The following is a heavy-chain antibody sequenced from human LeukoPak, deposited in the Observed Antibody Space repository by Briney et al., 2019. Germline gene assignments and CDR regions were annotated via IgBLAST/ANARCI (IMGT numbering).Heavy chain of an antibody. CDR2: IYYSGST. Sequence: PSETLSLTCTVSGGSISSSSYYWGWIRQPPGKGLEWIGSIYYSGSTYYNPSLKSRVTISVDTSKNQFSLKLSSVAAADTAVYYCARGLWLHWFDPWGRGTLVTVSS. CDR3: ARGLWLHWFDP. J-gene: IGHJ5*02. V-gene: IGHV4-39*01. D-gene: IGHD5-18*01. CDR1: GGSISSSSYY.